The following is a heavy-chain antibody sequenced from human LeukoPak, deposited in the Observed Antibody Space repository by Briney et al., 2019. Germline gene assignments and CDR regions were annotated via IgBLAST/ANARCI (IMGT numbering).Heavy chain of an antibody. CDR1: GGTFSSYA. J-gene: IGHJ4*02. Sequence: SVKVSCKASGGTFSSYAISWVRQAPGQGLEWMGGIIRIFGTANYAQKFQGRVTITADESTSTAYMELSSLRSDDTAVYYCARAPLGYCDSSGYFDYWGQGTLVTVSS. D-gene: IGHD3-22*01. CDR2: IIRIFGTA. CDR3: ARAPLGYCDSSGYFDY. V-gene: IGHV1-69*13.